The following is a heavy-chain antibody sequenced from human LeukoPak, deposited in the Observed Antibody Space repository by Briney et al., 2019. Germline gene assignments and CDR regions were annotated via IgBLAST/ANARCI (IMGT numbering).Heavy chain of an antibody. J-gene: IGHJ2*01. CDR1: GGSFSGYY. Sequence: SETLSLTCAVYGGSFSGYYWSWIPQPPGKGLEGIGEISHSGSTNYNPSLKSRVTISVDTSKNQFSLKLSSVTAADTAVYYCARQYRRWLVQYFDLWGRGTLVTVSS. CDR3: ARQYRRWLVQYFDL. V-gene: IGHV4-34*01. D-gene: IGHD6-19*01. CDR2: ISHSGST.